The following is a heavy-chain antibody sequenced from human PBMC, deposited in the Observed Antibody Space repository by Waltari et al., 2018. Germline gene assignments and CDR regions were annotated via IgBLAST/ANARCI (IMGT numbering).Heavy chain of an antibody. Sequence: EVQLVESGGGLVQPGGSLRLSCGGTGLPFSNSWMGWVRQAPGKGRGWLASRRQDGNEKYDVDSGRGRFTISRDNAKSSLFLQINSLRVDDTAVYYCATQVGFSSGYLNYWGQGALVTVSS. CDR2: RRQDGNEK. V-gene: IGHV3-7*01. J-gene: IGHJ4*02. CDR3: ATQVGFSSGYLNY. D-gene: IGHD6-25*01. CDR1: GLPFSNSW.